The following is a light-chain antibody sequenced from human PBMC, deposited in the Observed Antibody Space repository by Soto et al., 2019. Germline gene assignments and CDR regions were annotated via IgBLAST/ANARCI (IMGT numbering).Light chain of an antibody. CDR3: QQYSNWPPRT. V-gene: IGKV3-15*01. CDR2: GAS. CDR1: QSVSSN. J-gene: IGKJ1*01. Sequence: EIVLTQSPGTLSLSPGERATLSCRASQSVSSNLAWYQQKPGQAPRLLIYGASTRATDIPARFSGSGSGTEFTLTISSLQSEDFAVYYCQQYSNWPPRTFGQGTKVDIK.